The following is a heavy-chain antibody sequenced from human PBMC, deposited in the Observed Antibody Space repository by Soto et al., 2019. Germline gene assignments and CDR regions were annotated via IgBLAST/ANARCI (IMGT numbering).Heavy chain of an antibody. D-gene: IGHD3-3*01. Sequence: PSETLSLTCAVYGGSFSGYYRSWIRQPPGKGLEWIGEINHSGSTNYNPSLKSRVTISVDTSKNQFSLKLSSVTAADTAVYYCARVDVEDYYGMDVWGQGTTVTVSS. CDR3: ARVDVEDYYGMDV. CDR1: GGSFSGYY. CDR2: INHSGST. J-gene: IGHJ6*02. V-gene: IGHV4-34*01.